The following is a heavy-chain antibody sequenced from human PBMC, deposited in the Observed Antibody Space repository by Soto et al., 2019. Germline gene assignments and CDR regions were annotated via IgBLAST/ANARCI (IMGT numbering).Heavy chain of an antibody. CDR2: INHSGST. D-gene: IGHD6-6*01. V-gene: IGHV4-34*01. J-gene: IGHJ6*02. CDR3: ARSIATSFAQGSVQTKPYCYYGMEG. Sequence: SETLSLTCAVSGGSFIGYYWSWILQPPGKGLEWIGEINHSGSTNYNPSLKSRVTISVDTSKNQFSLKLSSVTAADTAVYYCARSIATSFAQGSVQTKPYCYYGMEGWGQGTTVTVPS. CDR1: GGSFIGYY.